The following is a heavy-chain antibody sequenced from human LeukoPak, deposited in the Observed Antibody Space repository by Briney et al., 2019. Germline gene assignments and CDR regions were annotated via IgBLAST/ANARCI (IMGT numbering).Heavy chain of an antibody. J-gene: IGHJ6*04. V-gene: IGHV1-69*06. CDR3: ARQVVPADYYYYYGMDV. D-gene: IGHD2-2*01. Sequence: GASVNLSCTSAGGGFSSYAISWVRQGPGQGMGWKGGGIPIFGTANYAQKFQGRVTITADKSTSTAYMELSSLRSEDTAVYYCARQVVPADYYYYYGMDVWGKGTTVTVSS. CDR2: GIPIFGTA. CDR1: GGGFSSYA.